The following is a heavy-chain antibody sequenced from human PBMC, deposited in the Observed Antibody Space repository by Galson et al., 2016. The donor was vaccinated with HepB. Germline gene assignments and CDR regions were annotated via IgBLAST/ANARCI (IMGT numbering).Heavy chain of an antibody. D-gene: IGHD4-17*01. CDR1: GLTFSSYA. Sequence: SLRLSCAATGLTFSSYAMSWVRQAPGKGLEWVSGIVGNGGHTYYADSVKGRFTISRDNSKNTLYLQMNSLRAEDTAVFYCAKDIPITVTTFVGFDYWGQGTLVTVSS. J-gene: IGHJ4*02. V-gene: IGHV3-23*01. CDR2: IVGNGGHT. CDR3: AKDIPITVTTFVGFDY.